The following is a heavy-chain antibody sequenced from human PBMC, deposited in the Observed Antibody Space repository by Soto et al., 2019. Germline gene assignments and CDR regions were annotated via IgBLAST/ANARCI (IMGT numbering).Heavy chain of an antibody. J-gene: IGHJ4*02. CDR3: ASASSSWNAALRFDY. V-gene: IGHV3-48*01. Sequence: EVQLVESGGGLVQPGGSLRLSCAASGFTFSSYSMNWVRQAPGKGLEWVSYISSSSSTIYYADSVKGRFTISRDNAKNSLYLQMNSLRAEDTAVYYCASASSSWNAALRFDYWGQGTLVTVSS. D-gene: IGHD6-13*01. CDR2: ISSSSSTI. CDR1: GFTFSSYS.